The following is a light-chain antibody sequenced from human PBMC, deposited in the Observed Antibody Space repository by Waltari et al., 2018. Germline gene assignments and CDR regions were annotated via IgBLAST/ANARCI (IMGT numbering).Light chain of an antibody. Sequence: QSVLTQRPSVSAAPGQQVTISCSVSISNIGNSCVSSYHQPPGAAPKLLIYDNKKRPSGIPDRFSASKSGTSATLGITGLQVGDEADYYCATWDNGLNEVVFGGGTKLTVL. CDR3: ATWDNGLNEVV. CDR2: DNK. V-gene: IGLV1-51*01. J-gene: IGLJ2*01. CDR1: ISNIGNSC.